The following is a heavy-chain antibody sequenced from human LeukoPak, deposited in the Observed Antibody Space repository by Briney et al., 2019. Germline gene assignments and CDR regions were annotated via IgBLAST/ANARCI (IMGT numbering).Heavy chain of an antibody. Sequence: SETLSLTCTVSGGSISSYYWSWIRQPPGKGLEWIGYIYYSGSTNYNPSLKSRVTMPVDTSKNQFSLKLSSVTAADTAVYYCARAVAGTSPLNYWGQGTLVTVSS. CDR1: GGSISSYY. D-gene: IGHD6-19*01. CDR3: ARAVAGTSPLNY. V-gene: IGHV4-59*01. J-gene: IGHJ4*02. CDR2: IYYSGST.